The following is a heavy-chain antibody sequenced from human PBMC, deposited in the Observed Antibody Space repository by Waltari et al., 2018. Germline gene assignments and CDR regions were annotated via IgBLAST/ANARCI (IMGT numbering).Heavy chain of an antibody. CDR1: GFTFSNYW. CDR2: INQEWKWL. Sequence: EVQVVESGGGLVQPGGSLRLSCAASGFTFSNYWMTWVRRAPGKGREWVAKINQEWKWLHYVEAVRGRFTISRDNAKNSMFLQMNSLRAEDTAVYYCARVPLPWYLDYWGQGTLVTVSS. CDR3: ARVPLPWYLDY. J-gene: IGHJ4*02. V-gene: IGHV3-7*01.